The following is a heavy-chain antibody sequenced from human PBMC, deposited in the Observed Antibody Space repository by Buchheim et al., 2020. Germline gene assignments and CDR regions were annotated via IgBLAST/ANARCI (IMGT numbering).Heavy chain of an antibody. V-gene: IGHV5-51*01. CDR2: IYPGDSDT. D-gene: IGHD4-17*01. J-gene: IGHJ5*02. CDR3: ARLVTTVTAPIGWFDP. CDR1: GYSFTSYW. Sequence: EVQLVQSGAEVKKPGESLKISCKGSGYSFTSYWIGWVRQMPGKGLEWMGIIYPGDSDTRYSPSFQGQVTISADKSISPSYPQWSSLKASDTAMYYCARLVTTVTAPIGWFDPWGQGTL.